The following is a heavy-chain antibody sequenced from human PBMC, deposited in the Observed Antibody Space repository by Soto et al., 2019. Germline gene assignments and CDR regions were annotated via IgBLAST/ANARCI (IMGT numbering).Heavy chain of an antibody. CDR3: ARGQGDFWSGYSLYYYYYMDV. V-gene: IGHV1-8*01. CDR2: MNPNSGNT. J-gene: IGHJ6*03. CDR1: GYTFTSYD. Sequence: ASVKVSCKASGYTFTSYDINWVRQATGQGLEWMGWMNPNSGNTSYAQKFQGRVTMTRNTSISTAYMELSSLRSEDTAVYYCARGQGDFWSGYSLYYYYYMDVWGKGTTVTVSS. D-gene: IGHD3-3*01.